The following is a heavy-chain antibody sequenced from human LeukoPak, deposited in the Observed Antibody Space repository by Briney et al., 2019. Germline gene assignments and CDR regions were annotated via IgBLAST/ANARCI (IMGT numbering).Heavy chain of an antibody. J-gene: IGHJ4*02. CDR2: INQDGSEK. CDR3: ARALVGDGASAY. D-gene: IGHD4/OR15-4a*01. V-gene: IGHV3-7*05. CDR1: GFTFRTYW. Sequence: PGGSLRPSCAASGFTFRTYWMSWVRQAPGKGLECVANINQDGSEKSYVDSVKGRFSISRDNAKNSLYLEMNNLRAQDTAVYYCARALVGDGASAYWGQGTLVTVSS.